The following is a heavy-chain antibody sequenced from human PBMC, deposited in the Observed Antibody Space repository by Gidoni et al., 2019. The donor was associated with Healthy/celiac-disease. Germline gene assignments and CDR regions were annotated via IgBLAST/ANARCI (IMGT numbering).Heavy chain of an antibody. Sequence: ELQLLESGVGLVQPGGSLRLSCSASGFTFSSYAMSWVRQAPGKGLEWVSAISGSGGSTYDEDSVKGRFTISRDNSKNTLDLQMNSLRAEDTAVYYCAKRGSSSWYTYWGQGTLVTVSS. CDR2: ISGSGGST. V-gene: IGHV3-23*01. CDR1: GFTFSSYA. J-gene: IGHJ4*02. D-gene: IGHD6-13*01. CDR3: AKRGSSSWYTY.